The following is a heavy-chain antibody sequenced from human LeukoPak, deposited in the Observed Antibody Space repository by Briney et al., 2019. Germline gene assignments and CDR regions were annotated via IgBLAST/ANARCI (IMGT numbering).Heavy chain of an antibody. J-gene: IGHJ4*02. D-gene: IGHD3-22*01. Sequence: PGGSLRLSCAASGFTFSSYAMSWVRHAPGKGLGWVSAISGSGGSTYYADSVKGRFTISRDNSKNTLYLQMNSLRAEDTAVYYCARVTYYYDSSGNYWGQGTLVTVSS. V-gene: IGHV3-23*01. CDR2: ISGSGGST. CDR3: ARVTYYYDSSGNY. CDR1: GFTFSSYA.